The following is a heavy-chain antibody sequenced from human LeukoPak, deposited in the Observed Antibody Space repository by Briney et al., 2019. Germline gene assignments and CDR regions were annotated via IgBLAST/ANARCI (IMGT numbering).Heavy chain of an antibody. CDR2: ISYDGSNK. V-gene: IGHV3-30*18. J-gene: IGHJ4*02. Sequence: GGSLRLSCAASGFTFSSYGMHWVRQAPGKGLEWVAVISYDGSNKYYADSVKGRFTISRDNSKNTLYLQMNSLRAEDTAVYYCAKFFPSGLTSGVGDYWGQGTLVTVSS. D-gene: IGHD1-26*01. CDR1: GFTFSSYG. CDR3: AKFFPSGLTSGVGDY.